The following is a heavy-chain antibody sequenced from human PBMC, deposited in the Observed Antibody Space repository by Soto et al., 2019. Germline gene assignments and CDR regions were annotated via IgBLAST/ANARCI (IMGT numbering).Heavy chain of an antibody. D-gene: IGHD2-8*02. Sequence: QVQLVESGGGVVQPGRSLRLSCAVSGLTVSTYGMHWVRQAPGKGLEWVAVISRDGGTKYYADSVKGRFTISRDNSRNTLFLEMKSLRGDDMAVYYCTGEVASGYWGQGTLVTVSS. J-gene: IGHJ4*02. CDR1: GLTVSTYG. V-gene: IGHV3-30*03. CDR2: ISRDGGTK. CDR3: TGEVASGY.